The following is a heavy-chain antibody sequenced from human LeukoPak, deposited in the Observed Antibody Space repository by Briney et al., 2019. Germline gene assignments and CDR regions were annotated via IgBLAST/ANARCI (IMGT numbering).Heavy chain of an antibody. CDR3: ARGQQLAGYFYYYGMDV. D-gene: IGHD6-13*01. V-gene: IGHV3-15*01. CDR1: GFTFSNAW. J-gene: IGHJ6*02. Sequence: SGGSLRLSCAASGFTFSNAWMSWVRQAPGKGLEWVGRIRSKSDGGTTDYAVPVKGRFTISRDDSQNTLYLQMNSLRAEDTAVYYCARGQQLAGYFYYYGMDVWGQGATVTVSS. CDR2: IRSKSDGGTT.